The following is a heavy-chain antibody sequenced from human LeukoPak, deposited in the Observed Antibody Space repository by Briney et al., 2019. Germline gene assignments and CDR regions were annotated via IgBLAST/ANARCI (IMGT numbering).Heavy chain of an antibody. CDR2: IYYSGST. CDR1: GGSISSYY. J-gene: IGHJ4*02. CDR3: ARHAPLKGSLDY. D-gene: IGHD1-26*01. Sequence: PSETLSLTCTVSGGSISSYYWSWLRQPPGKGLEWIGYIYYSGSTNYNPSLKSRVTISVDTSKNQFSLKLSSVTAADTAVYYCARHAPLKGSLDYWGQGTLVTVSS. V-gene: IGHV4-59*08.